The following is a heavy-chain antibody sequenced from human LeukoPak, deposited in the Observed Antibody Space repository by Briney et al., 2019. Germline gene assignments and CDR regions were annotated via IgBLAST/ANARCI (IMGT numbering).Heavy chain of an antibody. CDR3: TTYTYYYDSSGPDDAFDI. Sequence: GGSLRLSCAASGFTFSNAWMSWVRQAPGKGLEWVGRIKSKTDGGTTDYAAPVKGRFTISRDDSKNTLYLQMNSLKTEDTAVYYCTTYTYYYDSSGPDDAFDIWGQGTMVTVSS. D-gene: IGHD3-22*01. V-gene: IGHV3-15*01. CDR2: IKSKTDGGTT. J-gene: IGHJ3*02. CDR1: GFTFSNAW.